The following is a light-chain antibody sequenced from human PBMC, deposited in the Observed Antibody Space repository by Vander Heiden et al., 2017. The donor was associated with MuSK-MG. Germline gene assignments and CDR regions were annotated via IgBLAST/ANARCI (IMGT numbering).Light chain of an antibody. CDR2: GAS. Sequence: EIVLTQSPGTLSLSPGERAILSCRASQSVSSSYLAWYQQKPGQAPRLLIYGASSRATGIPDRFSGSGSGTDFTLTISRLEPEDFAVYYCQQYGSSPPSLTFGGGTKVEIK. CDR3: QQYGSSPPSLT. J-gene: IGKJ4*01. CDR1: QSVSSSY. V-gene: IGKV3-20*01.